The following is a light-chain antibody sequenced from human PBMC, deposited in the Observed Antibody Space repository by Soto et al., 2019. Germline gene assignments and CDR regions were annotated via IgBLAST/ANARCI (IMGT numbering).Light chain of an antibody. CDR2: GAS. CDR1: QNVISNY. CDR3: QQYGSSPLS. J-gene: IGKJ4*01. V-gene: IGKV3-20*01. Sequence: EITLTQSPGTLSLSPGERATLSCRASQNVISNYLAWYQVKPGQAPRLFIYGASSRATGIPDRFTGSGSGSDFTLTINKLEPEDFAMYYCQQYGSSPLSFGGGTKVEI.